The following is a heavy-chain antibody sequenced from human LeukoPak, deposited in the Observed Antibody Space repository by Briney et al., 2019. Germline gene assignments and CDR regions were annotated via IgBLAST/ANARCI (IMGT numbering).Heavy chain of an antibody. V-gene: IGHV3-30*19. CDR1: GFTLSSYG. J-gene: IGHJ4*02. CDR3: ARGQRRHIDMAPSFDY. CDR2: ISSDGSNK. D-gene: IGHD5-24*01. Sequence: GGSLRLSWAASGFTLSSYGMHGAGQAQGKGREGGAVISSDGSNKYYADSMKGRFTISRDNSKNTLYLQMNSLRGEDTAVYSCARGQRRHIDMAPSFDYWGQGTLVTVSS.